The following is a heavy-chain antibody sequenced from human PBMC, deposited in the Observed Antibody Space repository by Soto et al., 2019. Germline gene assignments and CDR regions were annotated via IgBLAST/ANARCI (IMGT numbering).Heavy chain of an antibody. V-gene: IGHV3-21*01. Sequence: GSLRLSCAASGLTCSSLRFKGVGEAPGKGKECLSFFLTRSGSIYYADSVKGRFTISRDNAKNSLYLQMNSLKDEDTAVYYCARVSVQPLVRLRFYYSFTAVRLKGTTVTVFS. D-gene: IGHD6-6*01. CDR2: FLTRSGSI. CDR1: GLTCSSLR. J-gene: IGHJ6*03. CDR3: ARVSVQPLVRLRFYYSFTAV.